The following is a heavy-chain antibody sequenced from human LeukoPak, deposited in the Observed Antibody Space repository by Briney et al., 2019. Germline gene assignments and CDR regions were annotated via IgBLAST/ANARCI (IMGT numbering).Heavy chain of an antibody. CDR3: ARAPRNSSTMLDY. CDR1: GYTFTNYW. D-gene: IGHD6-13*01. J-gene: IGHJ4*02. Sequence: GASVKVSCKASGYTFTNYWIQWVRQAPGQGLEWVALINPNDGGTTYAHKFQGRVTMTRDTSTSTVYMDLSSLTSEDTAVYYCARAPRNSSTMLDYWGQGTLVTVSS. CDR2: INPNDGGT. V-gene: IGHV1-46*01.